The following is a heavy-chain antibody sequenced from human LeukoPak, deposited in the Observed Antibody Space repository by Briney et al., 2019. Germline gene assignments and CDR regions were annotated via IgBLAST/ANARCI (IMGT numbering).Heavy chain of an antibody. CDR2: IYWNDDK. V-gene: IGHV2-5*01. D-gene: IGHD2/OR15-2a*01. J-gene: IGHJ4*02. Sequence: SGPTLVEPTQTLTLTCTFSGFSLTSKGAGMGWVRQPPGKALEWLALIYWNDDKRYSPSLKSRLTLTKDTSKNQVVLTMANMDPVDTATYFCAHRLSHSYFPFDSWGQGALVTVSS. CDR3: AHRLSHSYFPFDS. CDR1: GFSLTSKGAG.